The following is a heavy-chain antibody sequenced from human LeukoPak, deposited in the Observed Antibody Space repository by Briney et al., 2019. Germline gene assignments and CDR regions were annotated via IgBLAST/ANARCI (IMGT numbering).Heavy chain of an antibody. CDR2: IDYSGNT. D-gene: IGHD2-15*01. CDR3: ARGGYCSGGSCYSYVWFDP. CDR1: GGSISSYY. V-gene: IGHV4-59*12. J-gene: IGHJ5*02. Sequence: SETLSLTCTVSGGSISSYYWSWIRQPPGKGLEWIGFIDYSGNTNYNPSLKSRVTISVDTSKNQFSLKLTSVTAADTAVYYCARGGYCSGGSCYSYVWFDPWGQGTLVTVSS.